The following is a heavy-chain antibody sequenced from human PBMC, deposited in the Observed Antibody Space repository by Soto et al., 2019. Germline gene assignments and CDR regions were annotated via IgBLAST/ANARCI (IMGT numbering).Heavy chain of an antibody. CDR3: ASLTIFGVVISRYGMDV. V-gene: IGHV4-31*03. J-gene: IGHJ6*02. D-gene: IGHD3-3*01. Sequence: SETLSLTCTVSGGSISSGGYYWSWIRQHPGKGLEWVGYIYYSGSTYYNPSLKSRVTISVDTSKNQFSLKLSSVTAADTAVYYCASLTIFGVVISRYGMDVWGQGTTVTVSS. CDR1: GGSISSGGYY. CDR2: IYYSGST.